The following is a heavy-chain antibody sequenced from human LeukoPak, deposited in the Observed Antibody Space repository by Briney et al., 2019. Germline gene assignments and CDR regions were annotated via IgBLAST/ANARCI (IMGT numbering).Heavy chain of an antibody. CDR1: GFTFSSYS. CDR3: ARDFLHLGG. CDR2: ISSSSYI. Sequence: KSGGSLRLSCAASGFTFSSYSMNWVRQAPGKGLEWVSSISSSSYIYYADSVKGRFTIFRDNAKNSLYLQMNSLRAEDKAVYYCARDFLHLGGWGQGTMVTVSS. J-gene: IGHJ3*01. V-gene: IGHV3-21*01. D-gene: IGHD3-16*01.